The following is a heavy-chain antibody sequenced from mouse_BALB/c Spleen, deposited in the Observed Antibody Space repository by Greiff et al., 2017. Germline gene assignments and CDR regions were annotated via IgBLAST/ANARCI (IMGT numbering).Heavy chain of an antibody. J-gene: IGHJ2*01. V-gene: IGHV2-6-7*01. CDR1: GFSLTGYG. D-gene: IGHD2-2*01. Sequence: QVQLKESGPGLVAPSQSLSITCTVSGFSLTGYGVNWVRQPPGKGLEWLGMIWGDGSTDYNSALKSRLSISKDNSKSQVFLKMNSLQTDDTARYYCARGGGYDYFDYWGQGTTLTVSS. CDR3: ARGGGYDYFDY. CDR2: IWGDGST.